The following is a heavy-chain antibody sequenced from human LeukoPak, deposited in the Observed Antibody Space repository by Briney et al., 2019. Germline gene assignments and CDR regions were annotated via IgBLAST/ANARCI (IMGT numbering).Heavy chain of an antibody. CDR2: IYYSGST. CDR1: GGSISSSSYY. V-gene: IGHV4-39*01. CDR3: ARTRLLEATTNPDWFDP. J-gene: IGHJ5*02. Sequence: KASETLSLTCTVSGGSISSSSYYWGWIRQPPGKGLEWIGSIYYSGSTYYNPSLKSRVTISVDTSKNQFSLKLSSVTAADTAVYYCARTRLLEATTNPDWFDPWGQGTLVTVSS. D-gene: IGHD1-26*01.